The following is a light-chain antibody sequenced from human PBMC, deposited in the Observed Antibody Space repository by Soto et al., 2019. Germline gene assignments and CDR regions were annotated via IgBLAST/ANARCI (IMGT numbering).Light chain of an antibody. CDR3: QQYCTWPPNLLT. Sequence: EIVMTQSPVTLSVSPGEGATLSCRASQSISSSLAWYQQKPGQPTKLLIFGASTRATGIPARFSGSGSGTEFTLTITRLQSEDSAIYYCQQYCTWPPNLLTFGGGTKVEI. V-gene: IGKV3-15*01. CDR1: QSISSS. CDR2: GAS. J-gene: IGKJ4*01.